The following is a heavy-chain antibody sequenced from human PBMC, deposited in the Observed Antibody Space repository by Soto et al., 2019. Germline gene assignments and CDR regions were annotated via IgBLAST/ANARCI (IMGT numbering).Heavy chain of an antibody. CDR2: IKQDGSEK. V-gene: IGHV3-7*01. CDR1: GFTFSSYW. D-gene: IGHD3-9*01. Sequence: EVQLVESGGGLVQPGGSLRLSCAASGFTFSSYWMSWVRQAPGKGLEWVANIKQDGSEKYYVDSVKGRFTISRDNAKNSLYLQMNSLRAEDTAVYYCERATYYDIFYAFDIWGQGTMVTVSS. J-gene: IGHJ3*02. CDR3: ERATYYDIFYAFDI.